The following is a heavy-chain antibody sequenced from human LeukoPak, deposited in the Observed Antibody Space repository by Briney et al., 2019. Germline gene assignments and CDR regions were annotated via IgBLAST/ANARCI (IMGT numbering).Heavy chain of an antibody. CDR2: IFPSGGET. D-gene: IGHD2-8*02. J-gene: IGHJ4*02. V-gene: IGHV3-23*01. CDR3: ATYRQVLLPFES. Sequence: GGSLRLSCAASGFTFSTFAMIWVRRPPGKGLEWVSSIFPSGGETHYADSVRGRFTISRDNSKSTLSLQMNSLRAEDTAIYYCATYRQVLLPFESWGQGTLVTVSS. CDR1: GFTFSTFA.